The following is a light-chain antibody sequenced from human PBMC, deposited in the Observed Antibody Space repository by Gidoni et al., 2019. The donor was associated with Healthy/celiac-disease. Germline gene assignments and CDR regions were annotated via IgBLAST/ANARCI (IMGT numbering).Light chain of an antibody. CDR3: QQYDNLPLT. V-gene: IGKV1-33*01. J-gene: IGKJ4*01. CDR2: DAS. CDR1: QDISNY. Sequence: DIHMTHSPSSLSASVGDRVTITCQASQDISNYLNWYQQKPGKAPKLLIYDASNLETGVPSRLSGSGSGTDFTFTISSLQPEDIATYYCQQYDNLPLTFGGGTKVEIK.